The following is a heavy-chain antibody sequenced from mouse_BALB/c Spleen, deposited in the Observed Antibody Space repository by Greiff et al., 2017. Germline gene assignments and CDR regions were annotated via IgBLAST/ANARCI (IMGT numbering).Heavy chain of an antibody. V-gene: IGHV7-3*02. D-gene: IGHD1-3*01. J-gene: IGHJ3*01. CDR2: IRNKANGYTT. CDR1: GFSFTDYY. Sequence: EVQGVESGGGLVQPGGSLRLSCATSGFSFTDYYMSWVRQPPGKALEWLGFIRNKANGYTTEYSASVKGRFTISRDNSQSILYLQMNTLRAEDSATYYCARVQLAWFAYWGQGTLVTVSA. CDR3: ARVQLAWFAY.